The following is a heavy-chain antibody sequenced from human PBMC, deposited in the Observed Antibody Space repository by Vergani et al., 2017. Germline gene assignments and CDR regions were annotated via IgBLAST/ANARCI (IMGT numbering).Heavy chain of an antibody. V-gene: IGHV7-4-1*02. Sequence: QVQLVQSGSELKKPGASVKVSCKASGYTFTSYAMNWVRQAPGQGLEWMGWINTNTGNPTYAQGFTGRFVFSLDTSVSTAYLQISSLKAEDTAVYYCARGSPSAFLPYCSSTSCYYNWFDPWGQGSLVTVYS. D-gene: IGHD2-2*01. CDR2: INTNTGNP. J-gene: IGHJ5*02. CDR1: GYTFTSYA. CDR3: ARGSPSAFLPYCSSTSCYYNWFDP.